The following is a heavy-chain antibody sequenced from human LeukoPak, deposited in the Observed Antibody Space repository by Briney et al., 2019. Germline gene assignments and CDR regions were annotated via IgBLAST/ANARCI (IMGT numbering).Heavy chain of an antibody. V-gene: IGHV3-7*01. CDR1: GVILSPYW. CDR3: TRIFHSASWFFDL. CDR2: IKQDGSEK. Sequence: GGSLRLSCGTSGVILSPYWMSWVRQAPGKGLEWVANIKQDGSEKNYVDSVKGRFTISRDNANNLVFLQMNNLRVEDTALYFCTRIFHSASWFFDLWGRGTLVSVSS. J-gene: IGHJ2*01. D-gene: IGHD4/OR15-4a*01.